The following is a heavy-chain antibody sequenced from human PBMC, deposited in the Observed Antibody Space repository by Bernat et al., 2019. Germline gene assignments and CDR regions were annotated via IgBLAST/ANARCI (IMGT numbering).Heavy chain of an antibody. CDR1: GGSVNSGTNS. D-gene: IGHD4-17*01. J-gene: IGHJ3*01. Sequence: QLQLQESGSGLVKPSQTLSLTCEVSGGSVNSGTNSWSWIRQPPGKGLEWIGYMYHSGTTYYNPSLKSRVTISVDRSKNQFSLRLNSVTAADTAVYFCARSAYGYGDFDFWGQGTMVTVSS. CDR3: ARSAYGYGDFDF. V-gene: IGHV4-30-2*01. CDR2: MYHSGTT.